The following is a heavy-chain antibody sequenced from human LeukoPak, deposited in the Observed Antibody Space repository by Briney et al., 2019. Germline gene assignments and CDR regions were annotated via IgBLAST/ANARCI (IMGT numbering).Heavy chain of an antibody. J-gene: IGHJ4*02. CDR3: ANPLGYSSSWYPYY. CDR2: ISWNSGSI. CDR1: GFTFDDYA. Sequence: PGRSLRLSCAASGFTFDDYAMHWVRQAPGKGLEWVSGISWNSGSIGYADSVKGRFTISRDNAKNSLYLQMNSLRAEDTAVYYCANPLGYSSSWYPYYWGQGTLVTVSS. D-gene: IGHD6-13*01. V-gene: IGHV3-9*01.